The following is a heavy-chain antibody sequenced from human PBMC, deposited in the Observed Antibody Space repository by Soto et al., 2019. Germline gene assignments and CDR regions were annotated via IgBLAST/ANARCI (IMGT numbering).Heavy chain of an antibody. CDR2: IYPGDSDT. J-gene: IGHJ5*02. V-gene: IGHV5-51*01. CDR1: GYSFTSYW. Sequence: GESLKISCKGSGYSFTSYWIAWVRQMPGKGLECMGIIYPGDSDTRYSPSFEGQVTISADRSINTAYLQWSSLKASDSAMYYCARPFDTSGWYDHWGQGTLVTVSS. D-gene: IGHD6-19*01. CDR3: ARPFDTSGWYDH.